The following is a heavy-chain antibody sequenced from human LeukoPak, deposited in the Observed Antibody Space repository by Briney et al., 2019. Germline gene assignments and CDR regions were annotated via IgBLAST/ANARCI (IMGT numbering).Heavy chain of an antibody. Sequence: PSETLSLTCTVSGGSISSYYWSWIRQPPGKGLEWIGHIYYSGSTYYNPSLKSRVTISVDTSKNQFSLKLSSVTAADTAVYYCARHPSYWGQGTLVTVSS. CDR3: ARHPSY. V-gene: IGHV4-59*04. CDR1: GGSISSYY. J-gene: IGHJ4*02. CDR2: IYYSGST.